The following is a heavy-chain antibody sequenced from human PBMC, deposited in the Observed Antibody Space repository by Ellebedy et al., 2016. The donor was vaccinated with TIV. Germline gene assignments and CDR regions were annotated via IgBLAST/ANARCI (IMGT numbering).Heavy chain of an antibody. CDR3: TRDGGRRGTLNN. CDR1: GFTLSGYW. V-gene: IGHV3-74*01. Sequence: GESLKISCAASGFTLSGYWMHWVRQVPGKGLVWLSRINTDGSSTSYAGSVEGRFTISRDNSNGTLYLQMNSLRVEDTATYHCTRDGGRRGTLNNWGQGTQVTVSS. D-gene: IGHD3-16*01. J-gene: IGHJ4*02. CDR2: INTDGSST.